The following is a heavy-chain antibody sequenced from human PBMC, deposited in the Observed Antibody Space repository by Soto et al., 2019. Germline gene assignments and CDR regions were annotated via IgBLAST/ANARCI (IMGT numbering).Heavy chain of an antibody. J-gene: IGHJ4*02. CDR1: GGTFSSYT. D-gene: IGHD3-16*01. CDR2: IIPILGIA. V-gene: IGHV1-69*10. Sequence: ASVKVSCKASGGTFSSYTISWVRQAPGQGLEWMGGIIPILGIANYAQKFQGRVTITADKSTSTAYMELSSLRSEDTAVYYCASLSSGSYAYAYVDYWGQGTLVTVSS. CDR3: ASLSSGSYAYAYVDY.